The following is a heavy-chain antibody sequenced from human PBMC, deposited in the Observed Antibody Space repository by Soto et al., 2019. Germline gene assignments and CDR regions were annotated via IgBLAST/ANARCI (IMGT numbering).Heavy chain of an antibody. V-gene: IGHV1-69*13. D-gene: IGHD3-3*01. CDR2: IIPIFGTA. J-gene: IGHJ4*02. CDR3: ASNQQPYTIFGVVITYYFDY. Sequence: SVKVSCKASGGTFSSYAISWVRQAPGQGLEWMGGIIPIFGTANYAQKFQGRVTITADESTSTAYMELSSLRSEDTAVYYCASNQQPYTIFGVVITYYFDYWGQGTLVTVSS. CDR1: GGTFSSYA.